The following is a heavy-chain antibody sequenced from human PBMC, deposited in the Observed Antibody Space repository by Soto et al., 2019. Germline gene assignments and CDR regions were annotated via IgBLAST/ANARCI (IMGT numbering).Heavy chain of an antibody. CDR2: ISYDGSNK. Sequence: PGGSLRLSCAASGFTFSSYGVHWVRQAPGKGLEWVAVISYDGSNKYYADSVKGRFTISRDNSKNTLYLQMNSLRAEDTAVYYCAKAFYYDILTGYSPFDYWGQGTLVTVSS. J-gene: IGHJ4*02. D-gene: IGHD3-9*01. V-gene: IGHV3-30*18. CDR3: AKAFYYDILTGYSPFDY. CDR1: GFTFSSYG.